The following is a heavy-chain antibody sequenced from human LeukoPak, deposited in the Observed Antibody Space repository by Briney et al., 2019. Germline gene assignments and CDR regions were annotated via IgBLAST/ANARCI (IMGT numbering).Heavy chain of an antibody. CDR1: EFTFSSYW. CDR2: IKQDGSEK. D-gene: IGHD2-2*01. Sequence: GGSLRLSCAASEFTFSSYWMTWVRQAPGKGLEWVANIKQDGSEKYYVDSVKGRFTISRDNAKNSLYLQMNSLRAEDTAVYYCARDYEYCSSTSCSRWFDPWGQGTLVTVSS. V-gene: IGHV3-7*01. J-gene: IGHJ5*02. CDR3: ARDYEYCSSTSCSRWFDP.